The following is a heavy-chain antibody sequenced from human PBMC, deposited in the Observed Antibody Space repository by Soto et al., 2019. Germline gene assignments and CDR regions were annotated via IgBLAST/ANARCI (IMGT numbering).Heavy chain of an antibody. CDR2: ISGSGGST. J-gene: IGHJ4*02. CDR1: GFTFSNYA. Sequence: EVQLLDSGGGLVQPGGSLRLSCAASGFTFSNYAMNWVRQAPGKGLDWVSAISGSGGSTYYADSVKGRFTISRDNSKNTLYLKMSGLRAEDTAVYYCAKGPLGSGSALASWAQGPLFPVPS. V-gene: IGHV3-23*01. CDR3: AKGPLGSGSALAS. D-gene: IGHD3-3*01.